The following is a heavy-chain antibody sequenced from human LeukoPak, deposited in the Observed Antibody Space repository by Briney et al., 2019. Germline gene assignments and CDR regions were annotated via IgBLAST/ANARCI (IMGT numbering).Heavy chain of an antibody. D-gene: IGHD2-2*02. V-gene: IGHV4-59*12. J-gene: IGHJ5*02. CDR2: IYYSGST. CDR1: GGSISSYY. Sequence: SETLSLTCTVSGGSISSYYWSWIRQPPGKGLEWIGYIYYSGSTNYNPSLKSRVTMSVDTSKNQFSLKLSSVTAADTAVYYRARETRTYTPSSKFDPWGQGTLVTVSS. CDR3: ARETRTYTPSSKFDP.